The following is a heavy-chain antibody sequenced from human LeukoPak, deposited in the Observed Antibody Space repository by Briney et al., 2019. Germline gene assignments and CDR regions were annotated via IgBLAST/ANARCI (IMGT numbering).Heavy chain of an antibody. D-gene: IGHD6-13*01. CDR3: ARRIAAAGKKDEVNWFDP. V-gene: IGHV4-31*03. CDR2: IYYSGST. J-gene: IGHJ5*02. Sequence: SQTLSLTCTVSGGSISSGGYYWSRIRQHPGKGLEWIGYIYYSGSTYYNPSLKSRVTISVDTSKNQFSLKLSSVTAADTAVYYCARRIAAAGKKDEVNWFDPWGQGTLVTVSS. CDR1: GGSISSGGYY.